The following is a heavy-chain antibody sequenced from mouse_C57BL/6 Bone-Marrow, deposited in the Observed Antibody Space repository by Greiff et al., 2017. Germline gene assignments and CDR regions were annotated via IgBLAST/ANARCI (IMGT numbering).Heavy chain of an antibody. J-gene: IGHJ3*01. V-gene: IGHV1-47*01. Sequence: QVQLQQSGAELVKPGASVKMSCKASGYTFTPYPIEWMKQNHGKSLEWIGNFHPYNDDTKYNEKFKGKATLTVEQSSSTVYLELSRLTSDDSAVYYCARRIYYGNQGFAYWGQGTLVTVSA. CDR2: FHPYNDDT. D-gene: IGHD2-1*01. CDR3: ARRIYYGNQGFAY. CDR1: GYTFTPYP.